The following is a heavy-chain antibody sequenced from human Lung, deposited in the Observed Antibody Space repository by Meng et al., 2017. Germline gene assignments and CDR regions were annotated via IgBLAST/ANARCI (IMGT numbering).Heavy chain of an antibody. D-gene: IGHD1-1*01. Sequence: VASAGCFVPPWQSLRLSCAASGFPCTDPWMHWVRPGLGKGVVWVSRINRDGTKPTYADSVQGRFTISRDNAKNTLYLQMNNLRAEDTAFYYCTNDRLNHWGQGALVTVSS. V-gene: IGHV3-74*01. CDR3: TNDRLNH. J-gene: IGHJ1*01. CDR2: INRDGTKP. CDR1: GFPCTDPW.